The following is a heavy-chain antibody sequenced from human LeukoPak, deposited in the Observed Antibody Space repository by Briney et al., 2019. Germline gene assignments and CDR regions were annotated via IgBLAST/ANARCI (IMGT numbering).Heavy chain of an antibody. J-gene: IGHJ4*02. Sequence: PGGSLRLSCAPSGFTFSNYWMHWVRQAPGKGLVWVSLINSDGSYTTYADSVKGRFTISRDNAKITLYLQMNSLRAEDTAVYYCARGKYGGYFIDYWGQGTLVTVSS. CDR2: INSDGSYT. CDR1: GFTFSNYW. V-gene: IGHV3-74*01. CDR3: ARGKYGGYFIDY. D-gene: IGHD5-12*01.